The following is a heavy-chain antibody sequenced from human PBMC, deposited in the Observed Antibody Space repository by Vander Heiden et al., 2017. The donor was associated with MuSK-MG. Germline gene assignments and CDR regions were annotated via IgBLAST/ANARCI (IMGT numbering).Heavy chain of an antibody. J-gene: IGHJ3*02. Sequence: QVQLQQLGPGLVQPSQTLSLTCVISGDSVSSNSGAWNWIRQSPSRGLEWLGRTYYRSKWYLDYAVSVKSRITIIPDTSKNQSSLQLNSVNPEDTAVYYCARKASQQTGSGAFDIWGQGTMVTVSS. CDR1: GDSVSSNSGA. V-gene: IGHV6-1*01. CDR2: TYYRSKWYL. CDR3: ARKASQQTGSGAFDI.